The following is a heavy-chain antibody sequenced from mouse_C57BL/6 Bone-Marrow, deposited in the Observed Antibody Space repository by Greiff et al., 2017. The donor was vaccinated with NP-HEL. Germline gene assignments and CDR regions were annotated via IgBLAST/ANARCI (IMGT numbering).Heavy chain of an antibody. V-gene: IGHV1-26*01. CDR3: AGRLITTVVVDY. CDR2: INPNNGGT. Sequence: EVQLQQSGPELVKPGASVKISCKASGYTFTDYYMNWVKQSHGKSLEWIGDINPNNGGTSYNQKLKGKATLTVDKSSSTAYMELRSLTSEDSAVYYCAGRLITTVVVDYWGQGTTLTVSS. D-gene: IGHD1-1*01. J-gene: IGHJ2*01. CDR1: GYTFTDYY.